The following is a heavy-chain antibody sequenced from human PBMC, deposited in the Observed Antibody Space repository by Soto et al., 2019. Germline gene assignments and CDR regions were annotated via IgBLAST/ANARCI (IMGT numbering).Heavy chain of an antibody. CDR2: IVHLSGTP. V-gene: IGHV1-69*06. D-gene: IGHD3-3*01. CDR3: ARDLRQMSRGGFFDY. J-gene: IGHJ4*02. CDR1: GGNSNSYS. Sequence: QVRLVQSGAEVKKPGSSVKLSCKVSGGNSNSYSIAWVRQAPGQGLQWLGTIVHLSGTPNHAHKFQGRVTITADTSTNTAYLELSSLRYEDTAIYYCARDLRQMSRGGFFDYWGQGSLVTISS.